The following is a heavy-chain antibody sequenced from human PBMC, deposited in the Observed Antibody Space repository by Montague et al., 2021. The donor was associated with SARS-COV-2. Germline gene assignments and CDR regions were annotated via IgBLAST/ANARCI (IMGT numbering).Heavy chain of an antibody. J-gene: IGHJ4*02. CDR1: GFTFSSYE. D-gene: IGHD3-10*01. Sequence: SRRLSLSASGFTFSSYEMNWVRQAPGKGLEWVSYISSSDSTIYYADSVQGRFSISRDNAKNSLYLQMNSLRAEDTAVYYCARQASGSYWYYFVYWGQGTLVTVSS. CDR2: ISSSDSTI. CDR3: ARQASGSYWYYFVY. V-gene: IGHV3-48*03.